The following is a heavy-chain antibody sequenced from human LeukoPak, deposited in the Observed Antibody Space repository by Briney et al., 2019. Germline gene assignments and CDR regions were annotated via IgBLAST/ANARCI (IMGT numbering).Heavy chain of an antibody. D-gene: IGHD5-18*01. CDR1: GFTFSSYA. V-gene: IGHV3-23*01. Sequence: GGSLRLSCAASGFTFSSYAMSWVRQAPGKGLEWVSGISGSGGSTHYADSVKGRFTISRDNSKNTRYLEMNSLRAEDTAVYYCAKEVDTATCYFDYWGQGTLVTVSS. CDR2: ISGSGGST. J-gene: IGHJ4*02. CDR3: AKEVDTATCYFDY.